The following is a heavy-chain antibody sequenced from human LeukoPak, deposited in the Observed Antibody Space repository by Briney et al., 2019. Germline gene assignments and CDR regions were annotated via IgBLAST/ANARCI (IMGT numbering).Heavy chain of an antibody. J-gene: IGHJ6*03. CDR1: GGSFSGYY. CDR2: INHGGST. D-gene: IGHD3-10*01. Sequence: PSETLSLTCAVYGGSFSGYYWSWIRQPPGKGLEWIGEINHGGSTNYNPSLKGRVTISVDTSKNQFSLKLSSVTAADTAVYYCARRGDWYYYYYYMDVWGKGTTVTVSS. V-gene: IGHV4-34*01. CDR3: ARRGDWYYYYYYMDV.